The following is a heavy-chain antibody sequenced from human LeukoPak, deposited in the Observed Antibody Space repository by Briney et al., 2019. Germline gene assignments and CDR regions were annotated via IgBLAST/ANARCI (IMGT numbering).Heavy chain of an antibody. D-gene: IGHD2-15*01. J-gene: IGHJ4*02. V-gene: IGHV1-69*13. CDR1: GGTFSSYA. CDR2: IIPIFGTA. CDR3: ARALTRGGSLPD. Sequence: SVKVSCKASGGTFSSYAISWVRQAPGQGLEWMGGIIPIFGTANYAQKFQGRVTITADESTSTAYMELGSLRSEDTAVYYCARALTRGGSLPDWGQGTLVTVSS.